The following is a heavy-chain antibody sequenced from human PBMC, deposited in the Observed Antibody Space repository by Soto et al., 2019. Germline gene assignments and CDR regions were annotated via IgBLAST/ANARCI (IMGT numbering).Heavy chain of an antibody. CDR2: ISAYNGNT. D-gene: IGHD3-10*01. V-gene: IGHV1-18*01. CDR3: AREPEWFGELYGWFDP. Sequence: QVQLVQSGAEVKKPGASVKVSCKASGYTFTSYGISWVRQAPGQGLEWMGWISAYNGNTNYAQKLQGRVTMTTDTFTRTAYMEMRSLRSDDTAVYYCAREPEWFGELYGWFDPWGQGPLVTVSS. J-gene: IGHJ5*02. CDR1: GYTFTSYG.